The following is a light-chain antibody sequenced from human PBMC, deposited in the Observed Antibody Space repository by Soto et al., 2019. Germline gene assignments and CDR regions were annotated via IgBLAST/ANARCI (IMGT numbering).Light chain of an antibody. Sequence: QPVLSQSPSASGTPGQRVTISCSGSSSNIGRNTVHWYHQLPGTAPKLLIYSNNQRPSGVPDRFSGSKSGTSASLAISGLPSGDEAVYYFAAWDDRLNGVVFGGGTKLTVL. J-gene: IGLJ2*01. CDR3: AAWDDRLNGVV. CDR2: SNN. CDR1: SSNIGRNT. V-gene: IGLV1-44*01.